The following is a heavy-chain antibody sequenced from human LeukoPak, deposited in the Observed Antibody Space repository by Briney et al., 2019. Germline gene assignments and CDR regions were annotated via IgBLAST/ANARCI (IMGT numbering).Heavy chain of an antibody. V-gene: IGHV3-21*01. Sequence: PGGSLRLSCAASGFTFSSYSMNWVRQAPGKGLEWVSSISSSSSYIYYADSVKGRFTISRDNAQNSLYLQMNSLRAEDTAVYYCARVEADYYDSSGYYGLGYWGQGTLVTVSS. CDR2: ISSSSSYI. J-gene: IGHJ4*02. CDR1: GFTFSSYS. CDR3: ARVEADYYDSSGYYGLGY. D-gene: IGHD3-22*01.